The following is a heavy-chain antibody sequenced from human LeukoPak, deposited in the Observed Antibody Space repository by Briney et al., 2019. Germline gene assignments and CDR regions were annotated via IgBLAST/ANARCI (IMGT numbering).Heavy chain of an antibody. CDR3: ARDMERRCHDNNSKGFSYYLDR. CDR1: GFTLSTYN. D-gene: IGHD2/OR15-2a*01. Sequence: PGGSLRLSCAASGFTLSTYNMNWVRQAPGKGLEWVSFISSSGSYIYYADSVKGRFTISRDNARNLLSLQMNSLRAEDSAVYYCARDMERRCHDNNSKGFSYYLDRWGQGTLVTVSS. J-gene: IGHJ4*02. V-gene: IGHV3-21*04. CDR2: ISSSGSYI.